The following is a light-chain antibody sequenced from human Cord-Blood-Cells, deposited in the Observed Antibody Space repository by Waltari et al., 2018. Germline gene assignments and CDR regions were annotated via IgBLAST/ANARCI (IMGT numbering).Light chain of an antibody. Sequence: DIQMTQSPSSLSASVGDRVTITCQASQDISNYLNWYQQKPGKAPKLLIYDASNLETGVPSRCSGSGSGTDFTFTISSLQPEDIATYYCQQYDNLPRVFTFGPGTNVDIK. V-gene: IGKV1-33*01. J-gene: IGKJ3*01. CDR2: DAS. CDR1: QDISNY. CDR3: QQYDNLPRVFT.